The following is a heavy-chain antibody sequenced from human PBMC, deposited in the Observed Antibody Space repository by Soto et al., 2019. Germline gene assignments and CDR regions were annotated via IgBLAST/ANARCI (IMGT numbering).Heavy chain of an antibody. V-gene: IGHV1-69*04. Sequence: QVQLVQSGAEVKRPGSSVKVSCKASGDTFSFYSINWVRQAPGLGLEWMGRVNPILSMSNYAQRFQGRVTLTADKSTSTAYMELSGLRSEKTAMYYCATSYGSGYRAFDYWGQGALVTITS. CDR1: GDTFSFYS. J-gene: IGHJ4*02. CDR2: VNPILSMS. CDR3: ATSYGSGYRAFDY. D-gene: IGHD3-10*01.